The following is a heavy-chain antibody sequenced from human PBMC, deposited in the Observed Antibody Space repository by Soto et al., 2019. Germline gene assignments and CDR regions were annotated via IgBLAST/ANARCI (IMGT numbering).Heavy chain of an antibody. Sequence: GGSLRLSCAASGFTFSSYAMSWVRQAPGKGLEWVSAISGSGGSTYYADSVKGRFTISRDNSKNTLYLQMNSLRAEDTAVYYCAKARAGGVAIGARFDYWGQGTLVTVSS. CDR3: AKARAGGVAIGARFDY. J-gene: IGHJ4*02. CDR2: ISGSGGST. D-gene: IGHD5-12*01. CDR1: GFTFSSYA. V-gene: IGHV3-23*01.